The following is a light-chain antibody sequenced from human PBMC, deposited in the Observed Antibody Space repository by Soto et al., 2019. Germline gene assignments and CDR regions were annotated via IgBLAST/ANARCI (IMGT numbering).Light chain of an antibody. CDR2: WAS. Sequence: DIVMTQSPDSLAVSLGERATINCKSSQSVLSSYNNKNYFAWYQQKSGQPPKLLISWASTRESGVPDRFSGSGSEKDFTLSIRSLQAEDVAVYYSQQYYTASRALGQGTKVEIK. CDR3: QQYYTASRA. J-gene: IGKJ1*01. V-gene: IGKV4-1*01. CDR1: QSVLSSYNNKNY.